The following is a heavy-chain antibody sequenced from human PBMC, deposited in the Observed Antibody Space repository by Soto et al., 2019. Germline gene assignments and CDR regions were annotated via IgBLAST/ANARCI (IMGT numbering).Heavy chain of an antibody. J-gene: IGHJ4*02. D-gene: IGHD3-10*01. CDR2: IIPIFGTP. Sequence: QVQLVQSGAEVKKPGSSVKVSCKASGGIFSTYAISWLRQAPGQGLEWMGGIIPIFGTPNYAQRFQGRVTITADESTTTSYMELSRLKSEDTAVYYCARDRYAYGSWNYYNRIDFWGQGTLVTVSS. CDR1: GGIFSTYA. V-gene: IGHV1-69*01. CDR3: ARDRYAYGSWNYYNRIDF.